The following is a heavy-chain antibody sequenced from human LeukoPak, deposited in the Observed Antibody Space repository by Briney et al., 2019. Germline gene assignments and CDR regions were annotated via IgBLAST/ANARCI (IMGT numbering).Heavy chain of an antibody. Sequence: GGSLRLSCAASGFIFSDYYMSWIRQAPGKGLEWVSYISSSASTIYYADSVKGRFTISRDNAKKSLYLQMNSLRAEDTAVYYCAKDEGYCSGGSCYLGAFDIWGQGTMVTVSS. CDR1: GFIFSDYY. D-gene: IGHD2-15*01. CDR3: AKDEGYCSGGSCYLGAFDI. J-gene: IGHJ3*02. V-gene: IGHV3-11*01. CDR2: ISSSASTI.